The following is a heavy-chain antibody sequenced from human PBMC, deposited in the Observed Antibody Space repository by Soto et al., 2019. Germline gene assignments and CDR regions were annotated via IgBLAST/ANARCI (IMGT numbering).Heavy chain of an antibody. Sequence: EVQLLESGGGLVQPGGSLRLSCAASGFTFSSYAMSWVRQAPGKGLEWVSAISGSGGSTYYADSVKGRFTISRDNSNNTLYLQMNSLRAEDTAVYYCAKEGRYCSSTSCYIYYYYGMDVWGQGTTVTVSS. CDR1: GFTFSSYA. CDR2: ISGSGGST. CDR3: AKEGRYCSSTSCYIYYYYGMDV. J-gene: IGHJ6*02. V-gene: IGHV3-23*01. D-gene: IGHD2-2*01.